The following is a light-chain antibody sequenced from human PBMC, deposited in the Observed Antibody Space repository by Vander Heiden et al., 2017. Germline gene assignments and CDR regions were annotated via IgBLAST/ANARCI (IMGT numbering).Light chain of an antibody. Sequence: QSALTQPASVSGSPGQSITISCTGTSSDVGGYNYVSWYQQPPGNVPKLMIYEVSNRPSGVSNRLSGSKSGTTASLTISGLQAEDEADYYCSSYTSSRLVFGGGTKLTVL. CDR3: SSYTSSRLV. CDR2: EVS. CDR1: SSDVGGYNY. J-gene: IGLJ2*01. V-gene: IGLV2-14*01.